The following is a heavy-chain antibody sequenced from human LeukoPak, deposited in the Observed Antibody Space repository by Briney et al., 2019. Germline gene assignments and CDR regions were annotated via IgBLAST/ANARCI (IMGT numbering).Heavy chain of an antibody. J-gene: IGHJ4*02. D-gene: IGHD5-18*01. CDR1: GFTVSNNY. V-gene: IGHV3-66*04. Sequence: GGSLRLSCAASGFTVSNNYMSWVRQAPGKGLEWVSMIYSGSSTYYADSVKGRFTISRDNSKNTLDLQMNSLRAEDTAVYYCARRGHGYGSPFDYWGQGTLVTVSS. CDR3: ARRGHGYGSPFDY. CDR2: IYSGSST.